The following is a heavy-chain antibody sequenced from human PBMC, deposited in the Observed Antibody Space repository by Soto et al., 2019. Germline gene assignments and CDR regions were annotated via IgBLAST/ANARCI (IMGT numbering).Heavy chain of an antibody. CDR2: ISGSGVGK. J-gene: IGHJ4*02. D-gene: IGHD2-2*01. CDR1: AFTFSSYA. Sequence: GGSLRLSCAASAFTFSSYAMSWVRQAPGKGLEWVSAISGSGVGKYYADSVKGRFSISRDNSKNMLYLQMNSLRAEDTAVYYCAKGYCSSTSCYDGRFDYWGQGTLVTVSS. CDR3: AKGYCSSTSCYDGRFDY. V-gene: IGHV3-23*01.